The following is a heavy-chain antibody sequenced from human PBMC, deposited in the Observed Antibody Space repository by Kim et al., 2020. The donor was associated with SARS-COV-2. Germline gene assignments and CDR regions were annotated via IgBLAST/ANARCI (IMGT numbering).Heavy chain of an antibody. D-gene: IGHD5-12*01. V-gene: IGHV5-51*01. Sequence: SPSFQGQVTISADKSISTAYLQWSSLKASDTAMYYCARNGMATIPYWYFDLWGRGTLVTVSS. CDR3: ARNGMATIPYWYFDL. J-gene: IGHJ2*01.